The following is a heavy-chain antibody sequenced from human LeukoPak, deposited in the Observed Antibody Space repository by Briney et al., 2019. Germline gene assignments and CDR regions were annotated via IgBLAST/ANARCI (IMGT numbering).Heavy chain of an antibody. CDR1: GGTFSSYT. D-gene: IGHD2-2*02. CDR2: IIPILGIA. CDR3: ARDWVGYCSSTSCYTLGDYYYYYMDV. J-gene: IGHJ6*03. Sequence: SVKVSCKASGGTFSSYTISWVRQAPGQGLECMGRIIPILGIANYAQKFQGRVTITADKFTSTAYMELSSLRSEDTAVYYCARDWVGYCSSTSCYTLGDYYYYYMDVWGKGTTVTVSS. V-gene: IGHV1-69*10.